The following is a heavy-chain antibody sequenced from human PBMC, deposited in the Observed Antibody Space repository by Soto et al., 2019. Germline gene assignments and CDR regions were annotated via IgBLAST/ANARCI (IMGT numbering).Heavy chain of an antibody. V-gene: IGHV4-30-4*01. CDR1: GGSISSGDYY. D-gene: IGHD1-7*01. CDR2: IYYSGST. J-gene: IGHJ1*01. Sequence: SETLSLTCTVSGGSISSGDYYWSWIRQPPGKGLEWIGYIYYSGSTYYNPSLKSRVTISVDTSKNQFSLKLSSVTAADTAVYYCATSNRYNWNYRFQHWGQGTLVTVSS. CDR3: ATSNRYNWNYRFQH.